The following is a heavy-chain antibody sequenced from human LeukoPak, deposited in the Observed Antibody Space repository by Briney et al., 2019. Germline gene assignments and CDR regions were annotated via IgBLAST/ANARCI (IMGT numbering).Heavy chain of an antibody. V-gene: IGHV1-3*03. CDR3: AREYGVAAAFGAFDI. CDR1: GYTFTSYA. J-gene: IGHJ3*02. CDR2: INAGNGNT. D-gene: IGHD6-13*01. Sequence: ASVKVSCKASGYTFTSYAMHWVRHAPGQRLEWMGWINAGNGNTKYSQEFQGRVTITRDTSASTAYMELSSLRSEDMAVYYCAREYGVAAAFGAFDIWGQGTMVTVSS.